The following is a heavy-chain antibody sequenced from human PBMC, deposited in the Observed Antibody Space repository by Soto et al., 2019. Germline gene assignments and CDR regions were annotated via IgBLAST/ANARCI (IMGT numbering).Heavy chain of an antibody. V-gene: IGHV3-64D*08. CDR2: ISSNGGST. CDR3: VKDPAPYYYYYYGMDV. J-gene: IGHJ6*02. Sequence: HPSETLSLSCSASGFTFSSYAMHWVRQAPGKGLEYVSAISSNGGSTYYADSVKGRFTISRDNSKNTLYLQMSSLRAEDTAVYYCVKDPAPYYYYYYGMDVWGQGTTVTVS. CDR1: GFTFSSYA.